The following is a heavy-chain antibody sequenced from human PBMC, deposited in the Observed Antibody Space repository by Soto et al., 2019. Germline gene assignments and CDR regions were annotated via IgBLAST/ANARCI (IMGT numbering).Heavy chain of an antibody. V-gene: IGHV1-46*01. CDR1: GYTFASYY. CDR2: INPSGGST. D-gene: IGHD6-13*01. Sequence: ASVKVSCKASGYTFASYYMHWVRQAPGQGLEWMGIINPSGGSTSYAQKFQGRVTMTRDTSTSTVYMELSSLRSEDTAVYYCARDQGSSSWYPSRLWRYYYGMDVWGQGTTVTVSS. J-gene: IGHJ6*02. CDR3: ARDQGSSSWYPSRLWRYYYGMDV.